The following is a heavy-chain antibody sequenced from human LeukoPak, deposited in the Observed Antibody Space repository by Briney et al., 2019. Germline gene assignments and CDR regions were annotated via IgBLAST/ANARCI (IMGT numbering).Heavy chain of an antibody. D-gene: IGHD2-21*01. Sequence: GGSLRLSCAASGLTFSNAWMSWIRQAPGKGLEWLSYISKNGKTIYYADSVKGRFTISRDNAKKSVYLQMNSLRAEDTAVYYCATTGLLGDIPWGQGTLVTVSS. CDR2: ISKNGKTI. V-gene: IGHV3-11*01. CDR3: ATTGLLGDIP. J-gene: IGHJ5*02. CDR1: GLTFSNAW.